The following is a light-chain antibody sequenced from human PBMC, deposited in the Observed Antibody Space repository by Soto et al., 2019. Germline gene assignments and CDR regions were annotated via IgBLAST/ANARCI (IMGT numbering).Light chain of an antibody. CDR2: VAS. J-gene: IGKJ3*01. V-gene: IGKV1-9*01. CDR3: QQLNSYPPFT. CDR1: QGINSY. Sequence: DIQLTQSPSFLSASVGDRVTITCRASQGINSYLAWYQQKPGKAPKLLIYVASTLQSGVPSRFSGSGSGTEFTLTISSLQPEDFATYYCQQLNSYPPFTFGPGTKVDIK.